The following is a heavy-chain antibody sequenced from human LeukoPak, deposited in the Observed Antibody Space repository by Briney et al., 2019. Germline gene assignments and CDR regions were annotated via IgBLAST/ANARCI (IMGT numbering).Heavy chain of an antibody. Sequence: EGSLRLSCAASGFTFSSYAMSWVRQAPGKGLEWVSAISGSGGSTYYADSVKGRFTISRDNSKNTLYLQMNSLRAEDTAVYYCAKDFTVVVTAIVDYWGQGTLVTVSS. CDR3: AKDFTVVVTAIVDY. D-gene: IGHD2-21*02. CDR2: ISGSGGST. CDR1: GFTFSSYA. V-gene: IGHV3-23*01. J-gene: IGHJ4*02.